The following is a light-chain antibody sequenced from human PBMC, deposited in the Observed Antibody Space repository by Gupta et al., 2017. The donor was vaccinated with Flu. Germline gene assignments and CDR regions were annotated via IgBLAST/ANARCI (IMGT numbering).Light chain of an antibody. J-gene: IGKJ4*01. CDR3: MQALQNPSLT. V-gene: IGKV2-28*01. Sequence: DIVMTQSPLSLPVTPGEPASISCRSSQSLLHSNGYNYLDWYLQKPGQSPQLLIYLGSNRASGVPDRFSGSGSGTDFTLKISRGEAEDVGVYYCMQALQNPSLTFGGGTKVEIK. CDR2: LGS. CDR1: QSLLHSNGYNY.